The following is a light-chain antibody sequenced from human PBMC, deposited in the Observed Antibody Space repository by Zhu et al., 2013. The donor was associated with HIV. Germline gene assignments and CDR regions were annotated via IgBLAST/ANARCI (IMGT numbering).Light chain of an antibody. Sequence: QSALTQPASVSGSPGQSITISCTGTSSDVGGYNYVSWYQQNPGKAPKLVIFEVSNRPSEVSHRFSGSKSGNTASLTISGLQAEDEADYYCSSYTSSTTLVFGRGTKLTVL. CDR2: EVS. CDR3: SSYTSSTTLV. V-gene: IGLV2-14*01. CDR1: SSDVGGYNY. J-gene: IGLJ3*02.